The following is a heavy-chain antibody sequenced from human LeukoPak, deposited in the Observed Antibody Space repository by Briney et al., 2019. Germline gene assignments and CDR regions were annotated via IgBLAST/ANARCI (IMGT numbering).Heavy chain of an antibody. D-gene: IGHD2-8*01. CDR2: IYYSGST. J-gene: IGHJ4*02. Sequence: SQTLSLTCTVSSGSIRTSYCSWIRQPPGKGLEWIGYIYYSGSTNYNPSLKSRVTISVDTSRNQFSLKLSSVTAADTAVYYCARAPNPDFFNDWGQGTLVTVSS. CDR1: SGSIRTSY. CDR3: ARAPNPDFFND. V-gene: IGHV4-59*01.